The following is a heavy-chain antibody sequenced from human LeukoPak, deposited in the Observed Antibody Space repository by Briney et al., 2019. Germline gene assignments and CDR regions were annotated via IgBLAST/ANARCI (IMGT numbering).Heavy chain of an antibody. Sequence: SETLSLTCTVSGGSISSYYWSWIRQPPGKGLEWIGYIYYSGSTNYNPSLKSRVTISVDTSKNQFSLKLSSVTAADTAVYYCARDRGDYVLVYWGQGTLVTVSS. V-gene: IGHV4-59*12. CDR2: IYYSGST. CDR1: GGSISSYY. D-gene: IGHD4-17*01. J-gene: IGHJ4*02. CDR3: ARDRGDYVLVY.